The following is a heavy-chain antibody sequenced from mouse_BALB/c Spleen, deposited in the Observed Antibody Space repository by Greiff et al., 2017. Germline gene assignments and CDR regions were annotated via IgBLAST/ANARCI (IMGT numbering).Heavy chain of an antibody. D-gene: IGHD2-3*01. V-gene: IGHV1-87*01. CDR3: AREGWLLRFDY. CDR2: IYPGDGDT. Sequence: VQLQQSGAELARPGASVKLSCKASGYTFTSYWMQWVKQRPGQGLEWIGAIYPGDGDTRYTQKFKGKATLTADKSSSTAYMQLSSLASEDSAVYYCAREGWLLRFDYWGQGTTLTVSS. J-gene: IGHJ2*01. CDR1: GYTFTSYW.